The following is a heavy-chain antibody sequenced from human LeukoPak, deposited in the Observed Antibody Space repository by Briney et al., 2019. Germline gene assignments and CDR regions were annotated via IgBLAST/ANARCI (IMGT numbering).Heavy chain of an antibody. J-gene: IGHJ4*02. CDR3: AKGDATSGFDY. D-gene: IGHD2-15*01. Sequence: PGGPLRLSCAASGFTFSNAWMSWVRQAPGKGLEWVSAISGSGGSTYYADSVKGRFTISRDNSKNTLYLQMNSLRAEDTAVYYCAKGDATSGFDYWGQGTLVTVSS. CDR1: GFTFSNAW. CDR2: ISGSGGST. V-gene: IGHV3-23*01.